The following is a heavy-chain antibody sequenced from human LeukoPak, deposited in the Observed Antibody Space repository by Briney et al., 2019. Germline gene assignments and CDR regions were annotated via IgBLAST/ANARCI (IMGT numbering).Heavy chain of an antibody. Sequence: ASVKVSCKASGYTFTGYYMHWVRQAPGQGLEWMGWINPNSGGTNYAQKFQGRVTMTRDTSISTAYMELSRLRSDDTAVYYCARARGRILWLLFDYWGQGTLVTVSS. D-gene: IGHD2-21*01. CDR3: ARARGRILWLLFDY. J-gene: IGHJ4*02. CDR1: GYTFTGYY. V-gene: IGHV1-2*02. CDR2: INPNSGGT.